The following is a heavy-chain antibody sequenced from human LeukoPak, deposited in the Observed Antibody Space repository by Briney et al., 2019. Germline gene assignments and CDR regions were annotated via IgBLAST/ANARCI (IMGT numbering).Heavy chain of an antibody. CDR2: IKQDGSEK. CDR3: AREEVGYYDSSGSPTFDY. V-gene: IGHV3-7*01. CDR1: GFTFSSYW. J-gene: IGHJ4*02. Sequence: GGSLRLSCAASGFTFSSYWMSWVRQAPGKGLEWVANIKQDGSEKYYVDSVKGRFTISRDNAKNSLYLQMNSLRAEDTAVYYCAREEVGYYDSSGSPTFDYWGQGTLVTVSS. D-gene: IGHD3-22*01.